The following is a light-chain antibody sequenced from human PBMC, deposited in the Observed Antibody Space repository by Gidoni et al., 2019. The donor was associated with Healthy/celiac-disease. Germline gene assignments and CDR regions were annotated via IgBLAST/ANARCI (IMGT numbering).Light chain of an antibody. Sequence: DIQMTQSPSSLSASVGDRVTITCRASQSISSYLNWSQQKPGKAPKLLIYAASSLQSGFPSRFRGSGSGTDFTLTISSLQPEDFATYYCQQSYSTPPETFGQGTKVEIK. J-gene: IGKJ1*01. V-gene: IGKV1-39*01. CDR1: QSISSY. CDR2: AAS. CDR3: QQSYSTPPET.